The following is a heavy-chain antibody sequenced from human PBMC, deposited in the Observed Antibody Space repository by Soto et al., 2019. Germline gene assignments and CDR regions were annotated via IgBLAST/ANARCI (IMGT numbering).Heavy chain of an antibody. CDR1: GDSIKTHY. Sequence: PSETLSLTCNVSGDSIKTHYWSWIRQPPGKGLEWIGYIYYSGSTLYNPSLKRRVTISVDTAKNQFSLRLNSLTAADTAVYYCASGWMAAFDNWGKGTLVTVSS. V-gene: IGHV4-59*11. CDR3: ASGWMAAFDN. J-gene: IGHJ4*02. D-gene: IGHD2-2*03. CDR2: IYYSGST.